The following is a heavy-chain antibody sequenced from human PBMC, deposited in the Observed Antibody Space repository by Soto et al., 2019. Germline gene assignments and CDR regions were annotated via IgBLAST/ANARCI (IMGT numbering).Heavy chain of an antibody. D-gene: IGHD2-15*01. V-gene: IGHV4-34*01. CDR3: ARGSRMRIPAASGRDYSYRGLDV. CDR2: IKHRGSI. CDR1: GGSFSGYY. Sequence: QVQLQQWGAGLLKPSETLSLNCAVYGGSFSGYYWSWIRQPPGKGLEWIGEIKHRGSINYNPSLRSRVTTSVDTSKNQFSLKLNSVTAADTAVFYCARGSRMRIPAASGRDYSYRGLDVWGQGTAVTVSS. J-gene: IGHJ6*02.